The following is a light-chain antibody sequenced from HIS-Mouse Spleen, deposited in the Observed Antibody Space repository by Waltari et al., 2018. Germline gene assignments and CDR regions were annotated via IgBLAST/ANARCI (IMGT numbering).Light chain of an antibody. J-gene: IGLJ2*01. Sequence: QSALTQPRSVSGSPGQSVTISCAGTSSDVGGYNHVSVYQQHPGKAPKLMIYDVSKRPSGVPDRFSGSKSGNTASLTISGLQAEDEADYYCCSYAGSYTLVFGGGTKLTVL. CDR1: SSDVGGYNH. V-gene: IGLV2-11*01. CDR3: CSYAGSYTLV. CDR2: DVS.